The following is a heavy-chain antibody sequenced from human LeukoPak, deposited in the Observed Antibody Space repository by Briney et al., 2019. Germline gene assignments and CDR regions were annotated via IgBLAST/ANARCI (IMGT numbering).Heavy chain of an antibody. D-gene: IGHD3-22*01. CDR3: ARHALYYYDSSGWDAFDI. J-gene: IGHJ3*02. CDR2: IYYSGST. V-gene: IGHV4-39*01. Sequence: PSETLSPTCTVSGGSISSSSYYWGWIRQPPGKGLEWIGSIYYSGSTYYNPSLKSRVTISVDTSKNQFSLKLSSVTAADTAVYYCARHALYYYDSSGWDAFDIWGQGTMVTVSS. CDR1: GGSISSSSYY.